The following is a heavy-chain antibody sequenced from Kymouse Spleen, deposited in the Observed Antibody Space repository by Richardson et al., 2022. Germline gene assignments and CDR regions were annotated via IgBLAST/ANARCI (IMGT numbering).Heavy chain of an antibody. CDR1: GFTFSSYS. D-gene: IGHD6-19*01. J-gene: IGHJ6*02. CDR3: ARDEDIRAVAGLTYYYYYGMDV. V-gene: IGHV3-21*03. Sequence: EVQLVESGGGLVKPGGSLRLSCAASGFTFSSYSMNWVRQAPGKGLEWVSSISSSSSYIYYADSVKGRFTISRDNAKNSLYLQMNSLRAEDTAVYYCARDEDIRAVAGLTYYYYYGMDVWGQGTTVTVSS. CDR2: ISSSSSYI.